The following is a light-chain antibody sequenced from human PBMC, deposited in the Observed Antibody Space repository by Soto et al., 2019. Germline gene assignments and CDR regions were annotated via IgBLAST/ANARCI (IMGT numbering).Light chain of an antibody. J-gene: IGKJ5*01. CDR2: FGS. Sequence: DIVMTQIPVSLPVTPGEPASISCKSSQSLLHSHGYNYMDWYLQKPGQSPQLLIYFGSYRASGVPDRFSGSGSGTNFTLRISRVETYDFGIYYCMQALQVPITFGQGTRLEIK. CDR1: QSLLHSHGYNY. CDR3: MQALQVPIT. V-gene: IGKV2-28*01.